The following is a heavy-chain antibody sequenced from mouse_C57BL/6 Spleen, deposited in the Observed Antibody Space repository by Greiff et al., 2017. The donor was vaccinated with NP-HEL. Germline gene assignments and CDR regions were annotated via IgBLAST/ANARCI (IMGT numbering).Heavy chain of an antibody. CDR1: GYTFTSYW. CDR2: IYPSDSET. Sequence: VQLQQPGAELVRPGSSVKLSCKASGYTFTSYWMDWVKQRPGQGLEWIGNIYPSDSETHYNQKFKDKATLTVDKSSSTAYMQLSSLTSEDSAVYYCARFRGYYAMDYWGQGTSVTVSS. V-gene: IGHV1-61*01. J-gene: IGHJ4*01. CDR3: ARFRGYYAMDY.